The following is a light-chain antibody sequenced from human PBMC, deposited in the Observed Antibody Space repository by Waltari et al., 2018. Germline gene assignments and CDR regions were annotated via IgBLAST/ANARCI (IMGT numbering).Light chain of an antibody. CDR1: SSNVGSNY. CDR3: AAWDDSLNGRSV. V-gene: IGLV1-44*01. Sequence: QSVLTQPPSASGPPGQRVTISCSGSSSNVGSNYVNWSQQLPGTAPKLLNYSNNQRPSGVPDRFSGSKSGTSASLDISGLQAEDEADYYCAAWDDSLNGRSVFGSGTKVTVL. J-gene: IGLJ1*01. CDR2: SNN.